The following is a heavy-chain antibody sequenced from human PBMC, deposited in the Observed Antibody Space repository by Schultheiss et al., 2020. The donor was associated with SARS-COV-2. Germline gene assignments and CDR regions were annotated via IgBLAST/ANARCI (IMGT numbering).Heavy chain of an antibody. CDR1: GGSISSSSYY. Sequence: SETLSLTCTVSGGSISSSSYYWGWIRQPPGKGLEWIGSIYYSGSTYYNPSLKSRVTISVDTSKNQFSLKLSSVTAADTAVYYCARGSATYSDFDYWGQGIRVT. J-gene: IGHJ4*02. CDR2: IYYSGST. V-gene: IGHV4-39*01. D-gene: IGHD5-18*01. CDR3: ARGSATYSDFDY.